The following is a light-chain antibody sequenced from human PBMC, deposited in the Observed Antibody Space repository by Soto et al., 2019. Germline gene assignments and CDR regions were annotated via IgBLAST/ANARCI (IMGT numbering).Light chain of an antibody. V-gene: IGKV3-20*01. CDR1: QSVASNY. J-gene: IGKJ1*01. CDR2: GAS. Sequence: IVLTQSPATLSLSPGKKGTLSCRASQSVASNYLAWYQQKPGRAPRLLIFGASSRAIGIPDRFSGSGSGTDFTLTISRMESEDFAVYYCQQYGSSPRTFGQGTKVDIK. CDR3: QQYGSSPRT.